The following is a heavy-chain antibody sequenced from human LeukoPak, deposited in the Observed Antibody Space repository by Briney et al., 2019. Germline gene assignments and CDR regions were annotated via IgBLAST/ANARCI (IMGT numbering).Heavy chain of an antibody. J-gene: IGHJ4*02. CDR2: INHSGVT. CDR1: GGSFSGYY. CDR3: ARVPNYGDYETD. V-gene: IGHV4-34*01. D-gene: IGHD4-17*01. Sequence: SETLPLTCAVYGGSFSGYYWSWIRQPPGKGLEWIGEINHSGVTNYNPSLKSRVTISIDTSKNHLSLRLTSVTAADTAIYYCARVPNYGDYETDWGQGALVTVSS.